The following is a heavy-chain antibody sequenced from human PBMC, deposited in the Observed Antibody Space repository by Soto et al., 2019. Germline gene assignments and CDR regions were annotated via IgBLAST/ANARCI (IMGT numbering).Heavy chain of an antibody. CDR1: GFTFSSYW. Sequence: EVQLVESGGNLVQPGGSLRLSCAASGFTFSSYWMHWVRQAPGKGLVWVSRINTDGSSTSYVDSVKGRFTISTDNAKNTLYLQVTSLSVEDTAVYYCARRGQEGPGLAHWGQGTLVTVSS. CDR2: INTDGSST. J-gene: IGHJ5*02. CDR3: ARRGQEGPGLAH. V-gene: IGHV3-74*01.